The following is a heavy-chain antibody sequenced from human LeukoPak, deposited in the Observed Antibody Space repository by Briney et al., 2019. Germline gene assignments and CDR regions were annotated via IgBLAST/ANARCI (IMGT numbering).Heavy chain of an antibody. Sequence: ASVKVSCKTSGYTFSNFGISWVRRAHGQGLEWLGWIRVYNGNTNYAKNFQDRVTMTTDTSTSTAYMELRSLRSDDTAVYYCARVLFYPDYGGNSEYYFDYWGQGTLVTVSS. CDR1: GYTFSNFG. CDR2: IRVYNGNT. D-gene: IGHD4-23*01. J-gene: IGHJ4*02. V-gene: IGHV1-18*04. CDR3: ARVLFYPDYGGNSEYYFDY.